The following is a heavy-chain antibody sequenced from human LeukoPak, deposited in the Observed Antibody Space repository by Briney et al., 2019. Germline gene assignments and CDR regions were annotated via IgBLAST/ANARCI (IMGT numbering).Heavy chain of an antibody. CDR3: ARRGDILIDSFHHYGLDV. CDR1: GYSFSTYW. CDR2: IYPSDSDT. V-gene: IGHV5-51*01. D-gene: IGHD2-21*01. Sequence: GESLKISCKGSGYSFSTYWIAWVRQMPGKGLEWVGTIYPSDSDTRYSPSFQGQVTISAAESLSTVYLQWASLKASDSATYYCARRGDILIDSFHHYGLDVWGQGTTVTVSS. J-gene: IGHJ6*02.